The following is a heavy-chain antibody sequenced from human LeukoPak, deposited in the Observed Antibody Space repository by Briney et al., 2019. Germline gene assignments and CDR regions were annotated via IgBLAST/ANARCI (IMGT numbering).Heavy chain of an antibody. CDR3: ARGMIQVHWFDP. CDR1: GGSFSGYY. V-gene: IGHV4-34*01. J-gene: IGHJ5*02. D-gene: IGHD1-1*01. Sequence: SETLSLTCAVYGGSFSGYYWSWIRQPPGKGLEWIGEINHSGSTNYNPSLKSRVTISVDTSKNQFSLKLSSVTAADTAVYYCARGMIQVHWFDPWGQGTLVTVSS. CDR2: INHSGST.